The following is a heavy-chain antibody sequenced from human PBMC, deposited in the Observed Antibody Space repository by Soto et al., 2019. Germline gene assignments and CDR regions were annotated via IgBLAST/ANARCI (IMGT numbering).Heavy chain of an antibody. CDR1: GYTFTSYG. CDR2: ISAYNGNT. J-gene: IGHJ4*02. D-gene: IGHD6-19*01. V-gene: IGHV1-18*01. Sequence: QVQLVQSGAEVKKPGASVKVSCKASGYTFTSYGISWVRQAPGQGLERMGWISAYNGNTNYAQKLQGRVTMTTDTPTSTAYMEVRSLRSDDTAVYYCARDFVVIAVAGTEFDYWGQGTLVPVSS. CDR3: ARDFVVIAVAGTEFDY.